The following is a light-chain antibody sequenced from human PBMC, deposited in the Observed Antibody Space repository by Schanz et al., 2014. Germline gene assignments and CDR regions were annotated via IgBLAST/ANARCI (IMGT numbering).Light chain of an antibody. V-gene: IGLV1-44*01. Sequence: QSVLTQPPSASGTPGQRVTISCSGSSSNIGSNPVSWYQQLPGTAPQLLIYFNDQRPSGVPDRLSASKSGTSASLAISGLQSDDEADYYCAAWDDSLNGPWVFGGGTKLTVL. CDR1: SSNIGSNP. J-gene: IGLJ3*02. CDR2: FND. CDR3: AAWDDSLNGPWV.